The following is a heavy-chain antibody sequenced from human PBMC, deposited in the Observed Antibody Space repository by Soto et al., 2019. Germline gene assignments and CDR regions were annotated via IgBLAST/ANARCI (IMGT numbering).Heavy chain of an antibody. Sequence: ASEALSLTCTVSGGSVSSGSYYWSWIRQPPGKGLEWIGYIYYSGSTNYNPSLKSRVTISVDTSKNQFSLKLSSVTAADTAVYYCARVRWSYYGMDLRGQRTTATDPS. J-gene: IGHJ6*02. D-gene: IGHD3-3*01. V-gene: IGHV4-61*01. CDR1: GGSVSSGSYY. CDR3: ARVRWSYYGMDL. CDR2: IYYSGST.